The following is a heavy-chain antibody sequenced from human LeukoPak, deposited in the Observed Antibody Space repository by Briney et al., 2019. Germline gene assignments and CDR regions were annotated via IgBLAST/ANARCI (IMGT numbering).Heavy chain of an antibody. CDR2: IYYSGST. Sequence: SETLSLTCTVSGGSISSYYWSWIRQPPGKGLEWIGYIYYSGSTNYNPSLKSRVTISVDTSKNQFSLKLCSVTAADTAVYYCARGLKNTAMNYDYWGQGTLVTVSS. V-gene: IGHV4-59*01. CDR1: GGSISSYY. J-gene: IGHJ4*02. CDR3: ARGLKNTAMNYDY. D-gene: IGHD5-18*01.